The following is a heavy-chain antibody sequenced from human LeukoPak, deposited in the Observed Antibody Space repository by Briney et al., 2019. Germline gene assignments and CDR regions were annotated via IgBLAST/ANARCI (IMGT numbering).Heavy chain of an antibody. CDR2: INHSGST. CDR3: ARQVSRRVGFDY. CDR1: GGSFSGYY. D-gene: IGHD1-26*01. J-gene: IGHJ4*02. V-gene: IGHV4-34*01. Sequence: SETLSLTCAVYGGSFSGYYWSWIRQPPGKGLEWNGEINHSGSTNYNPSLKSRVTISVDTSKNQFSLKLSSVTAADTAVYYCARQVSRRVGFDYWGQGTLVTVSS.